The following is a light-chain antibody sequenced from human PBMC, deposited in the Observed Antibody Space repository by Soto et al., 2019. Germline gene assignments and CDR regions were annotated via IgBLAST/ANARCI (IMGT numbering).Light chain of an antibody. V-gene: IGKV3-20*01. CDR3: QQYGSSITWT. J-gene: IGKJ1*01. CDR1: QSVTSNY. Sequence: EDVLTQSPGTVSLSPGERATLSCRASQSVTSNYLAWYQHKPGQAPRLLIYAASSRATGIPDRFSGSGSGTDFPLSISRLEHADFAVYYCQQYGSSITWTFGQGTKVEIK. CDR2: AAS.